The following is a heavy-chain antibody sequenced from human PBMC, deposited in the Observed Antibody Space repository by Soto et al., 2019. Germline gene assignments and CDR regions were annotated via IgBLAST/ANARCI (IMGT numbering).Heavy chain of an antibody. Sequence: HPGGSLRLSCAASGFTFSSYAMSWVRQAPGKGLEWVSAISGSGGSTYYADSVKGRFTISRDNSKNTLYLQMNSLRAEDTAVYYCAKDPSINYYDSSGPTAWFDPWGQGTLGTVSS. D-gene: IGHD3-22*01. CDR2: ISGSGGST. CDR3: AKDPSINYYDSSGPTAWFDP. V-gene: IGHV3-23*01. J-gene: IGHJ5*02. CDR1: GFTFSSYA.